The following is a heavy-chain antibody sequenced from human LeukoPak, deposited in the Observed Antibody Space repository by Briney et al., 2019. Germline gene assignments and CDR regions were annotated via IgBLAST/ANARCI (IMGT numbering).Heavy chain of an antibody. D-gene: IGHD6-13*01. J-gene: IGHJ4*01. CDR1: GGSISSGGYS. CDR3: ARVGSSSWYYFDY. V-gene: IGHV4-30-2*01. Sequence: QTLSLTCAVSGGSISSGGYSWSWIRQPPGKGLEWIGYIYHSGSTYYNPSLKSRVTISVDRSKNQFSLKLSSVTAADTAVYYCARVGSSSWYYFDYWGEGTLVSVSS. CDR2: IYHSGST.